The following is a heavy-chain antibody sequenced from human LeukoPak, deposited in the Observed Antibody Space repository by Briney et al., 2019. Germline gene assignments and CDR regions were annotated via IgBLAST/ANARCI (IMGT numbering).Heavy chain of an antibody. J-gene: IGHJ4*02. Sequence: GGSLRLSCAASGFTFSSYAMRWVRQAPGKGLEWVAVISYDGSNKYYADSVKGRFTISRDNSKNTLYLQMNSLRAEDTAVYYCARVPPYDYGDYEADYWGQGTLVTVSS. V-gene: IGHV3-30*04. CDR2: ISYDGSNK. D-gene: IGHD4-17*01. CDR1: GFTFSSYA. CDR3: ARVPPYDYGDYEADY.